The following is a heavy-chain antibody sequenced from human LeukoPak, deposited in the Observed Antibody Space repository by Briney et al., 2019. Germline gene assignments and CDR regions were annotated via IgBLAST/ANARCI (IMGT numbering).Heavy chain of an antibody. CDR1: GGSISSSSYY. V-gene: IGHV4-39*01. CDR2: IYYSGST. CDR3: ARGGVRYDYVWGSYRYAGPYFDY. D-gene: IGHD3-16*02. Sequence: SETLSLTCTVAGGSISSSSYYWGWIRQPPWKGLEWIGIIYYSGSTYYNPSLKSRFTISVDTSKNQFSLKLSSVTAADTAVYYCARGGVRYDYVWGSYRYAGPYFDYWGQGTLVTVSS. J-gene: IGHJ4*02.